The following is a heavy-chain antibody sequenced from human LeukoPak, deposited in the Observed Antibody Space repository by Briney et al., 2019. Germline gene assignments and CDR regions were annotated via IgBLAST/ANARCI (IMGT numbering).Heavy chain of an antibody. D-gene: IGHD2-2*01. J-gene: IGHJ4*02. V-gene: IGHV1-69*13. Sequence: SVKVSCKASGGTFRNYPISWVRQAPGQGLEWMGGILPIFRMTNYAEKFRGRVTVTADESTTTAYLELNSLRSEDTAVYYCAICSSTWSGDRPDSWGQGSLVTVSS. CDR1: GGTFRNYP. CDR2: ILPIFRMT. CDR3: AICSSTWSGDRPDS.